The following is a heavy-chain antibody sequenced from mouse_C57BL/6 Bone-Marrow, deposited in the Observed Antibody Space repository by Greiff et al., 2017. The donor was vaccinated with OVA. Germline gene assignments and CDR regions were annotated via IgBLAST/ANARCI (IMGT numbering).Heavy chain of an antibody. Sequence: VQGVESGAELVKPGASVKMSCKASGYTFTTYPIEWMKQNHGKSLEWIGNFHPYNDDTKYNEKFKGKATLTVEKSSSTVYLELSRLTSDDSAVYYCAITTVVENAMDYWGQGTSVTVSS. J-gene: IGHJ4*01. V-gene: IGHV1-47*01. CDR3: AITTVVENAMDY. CDR1: GYTFTTYP. D-gene: IGHD1-1*01. CDR2: FHPYNDDT.